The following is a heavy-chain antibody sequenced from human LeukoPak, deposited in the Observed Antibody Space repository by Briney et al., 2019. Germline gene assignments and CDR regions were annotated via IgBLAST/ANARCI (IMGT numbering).Heavy chain of an antibody. V-gene: IGHV1-2*06. CDR1: GYTFTGYY. D-gene: IGHD4-17*01. Sequence: GASVKVSCKASGYTFTGYYMHWARQAPGQGLEWMGRINPNSGGTNYAQKFQGRVTMTRDTSISTAYMELSRLRSDDTAVYYCARAKMTTVTTYDYWGQGTLVTVSS. CDR2: INPNSGGT. CDR3: ARAKMTTVTTYDY. J-gene: IGHJ4*02.